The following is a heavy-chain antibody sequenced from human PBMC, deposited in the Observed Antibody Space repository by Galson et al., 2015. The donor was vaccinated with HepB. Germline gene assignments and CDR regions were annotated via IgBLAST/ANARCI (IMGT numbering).Heavy chain of an antibody. V-gene: IGHV3-48*02. CDR3: ARWRRSGEHFVAFDI. CDR1: GFTFSSYS. J-gene: IGHJ3*02. CDR2: ISSSSSTI. Sequence: SLRLSCAASGFTFSSYSMNWVRQAPGKGLEWVSYISSSSSTISYADSVKGRFTISRDNAKNSLYLQMNSLRDEDTAVYYCARWRRSGEHFVAFDIWGQGTMVTVSS. D-gene: IGHD2-15*01.